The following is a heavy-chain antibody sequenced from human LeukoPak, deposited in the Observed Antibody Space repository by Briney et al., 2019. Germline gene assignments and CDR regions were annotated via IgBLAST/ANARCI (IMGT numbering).Heavy chain of an antibody. CDR3: AREVTSERGDDAFDI. Sequence: GGSLRLSCAASGFTFSSYSMNWVRQAPGKGLEWVSAISGSGGSTYYADSVKGRFTISRDNSKNTLYLQMNSLRAEDTAVYYCAREVTSERGDDAFDIWGQGTMVTVSS. CDR2: ISGSGGST. CDR1: GFTFSSYS. V-gene: IGHV3-23*01. J-gene: IGHJ3*02. D-gene: IGHD1-1*01.